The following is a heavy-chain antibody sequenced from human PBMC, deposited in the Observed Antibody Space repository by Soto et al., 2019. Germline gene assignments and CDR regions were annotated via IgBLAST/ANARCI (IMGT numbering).Heavy chain of an antibody. CDR2: INPNSGGT. Sequence: ASVKVSCKASGYTFTGYYMHWVRQAPGQGLEWMGWINPNSGGTNYAQKFQGRVTMTRDTSISTAYMELSRLRSDDTAVYYCARGLIAAAGRWFDPWGQGTLVTVSS. J-gene: IGHJ5*02. V-gene: IGHV1-2*02. D-gene: IGHD6-13*01. CDR3: ARGLIAAAGRWFDP. CDR1: GYTFTGYY.